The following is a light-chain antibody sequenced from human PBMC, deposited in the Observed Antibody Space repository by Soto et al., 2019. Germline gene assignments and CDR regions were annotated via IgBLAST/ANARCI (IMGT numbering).Light chain of an antibody. V-gene: IGKV3-20*01. J-gene: IGKJ2*01. Sequence: EIVLTQSPGTLALSPGDRATLSCRASQRVSANYVAWYQQKPGQAPRLLIYAASSRATGIPDRFRGSGSGTDFILTISRLEPEDFAVYYCQQYGSSSYTFGQGTKLEIK. CDR1: QRVSANY. CDR2: AAS. CDR3: QQYGSSSYT.